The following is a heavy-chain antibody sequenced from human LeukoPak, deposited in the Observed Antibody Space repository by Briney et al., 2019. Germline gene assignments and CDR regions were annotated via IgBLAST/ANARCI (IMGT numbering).Heavy chain of an antibody. CDR3: ARHSVSCSGERCYALGFFDY. Sequence: GESLKISCKGSGYSFTTYWISWVRQMPGKGLEWVGTIDPSDSDTNYSPSFQGHVTISVDKSISTAYLQWSLKASDTAMYYCARHSVSCSGERCYALGFFDYWGQGTLVTVSS. D-gene: IGHD2-15*01. CDR2: IDPSDSDT. J-gene: IGHJ4*02. V-gene: IGHV5-10-1*01. CDR1: GYSFTTYW.